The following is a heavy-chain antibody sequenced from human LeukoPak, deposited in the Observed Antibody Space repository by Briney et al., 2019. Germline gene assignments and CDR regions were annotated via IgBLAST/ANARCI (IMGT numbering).Heavy chain of an antibody. CDR2: ISNRDTST. J-gene: IGHJ4*02. D-gene: IGHD3-9*01. CDR3: AAAYYDLLTGNYRDY. V-gene: IGHV3-48*01. CDR1: GFTFSSYA. Sequence: GGSLRLSCAASGFTFSSYAMSWVRQAPGKGLEWVSYISNRDTSTYYVDSVKGRFTISRDNAKNSLYLQMNSLRAEDTATYYCAAAYYDLLTGNYRDYWGQGTLVTVSS.